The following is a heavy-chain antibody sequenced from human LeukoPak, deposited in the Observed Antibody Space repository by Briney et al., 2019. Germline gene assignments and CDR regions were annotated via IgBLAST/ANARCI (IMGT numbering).Heavy chain of an antibody. D-gene: IGHD3-10*01. J-gene: IGHJ4*02. CDR3: ARDTYGSDY. Sequence: ASVKVSCKASGYTFSDHHMHWVRQAPGQGLEWMGKITPSSGDTTYAQNCQDRVTMTRDTSTSTVYMQLSRLRSEDTAVYYCARDTYGSDYWGQGTLVTVSA. CDR1: GYTFSDHH. V-gene: IGHV1-46*01. CDR2: ITPSSGDT.